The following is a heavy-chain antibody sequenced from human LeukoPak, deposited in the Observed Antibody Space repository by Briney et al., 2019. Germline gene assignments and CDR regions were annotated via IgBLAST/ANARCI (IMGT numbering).Heavy chain of an antibody. CDR1: GGSTSSSSYY. J-gene: IGHJ4*02. V-gene: IGHV4-39*02. CDR2: IYYSGST. Sequence: PSETLSLTCTVSGGSTSSSSYYWGWIRQPPGKGLEWIGSIYYSGSTYYNPSLKSRVTISVDTSKNQFSLKLSSVTAADTAVYYCARDFWSGYYYFDYWGQGTLVTVSS. CDR3: ARDFWSGYYYFDY. D-gene: IGHD3-3*01.